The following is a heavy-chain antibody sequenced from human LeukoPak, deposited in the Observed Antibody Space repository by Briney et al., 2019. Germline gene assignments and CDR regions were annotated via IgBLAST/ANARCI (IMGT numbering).Heavy chain of an antibody. CDR2: IIPIFGTA. J-gene: IGHJ6*02. CDR1: GGTFSSYA. Sequence: EASVKVSCKACGGTFSSYAISWVRQAPGQGRDWVGGIIPIFGTANYAQKFQGRVTITADESTSTAYMELSSLRSEDTAVYYCARHPGGPNQVRYYGMDVWGQGTTVTVSS. V-gene: IGHV1-69*13. D-gene: IGHD2-2*01. CDR3: ARHPGGPNQVRYYGMDV.